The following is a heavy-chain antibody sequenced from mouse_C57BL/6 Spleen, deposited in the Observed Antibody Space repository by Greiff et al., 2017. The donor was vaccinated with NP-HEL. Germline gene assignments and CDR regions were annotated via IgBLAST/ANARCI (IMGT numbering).Heavy chain of an antibody. V-gene: IGHV1-66*01. Sequence: VMLVESGPELVKPGASVKISCKASGYSFTSYYIHWVKQRPGQGLEWIGWIYPGSGNTKYNEKFKGKATLTADTSSSTAYMQLSSLTSEDSAVYYCARGGDYGNFLADWGQGTLVTVSA. D-gene: IGHD2-1*01. CDR1: GYSFTSYY. CDR2: IYPGSGNT. J-gene: IGHJ3*01. CDR3: ARGGDYGNFLAD.